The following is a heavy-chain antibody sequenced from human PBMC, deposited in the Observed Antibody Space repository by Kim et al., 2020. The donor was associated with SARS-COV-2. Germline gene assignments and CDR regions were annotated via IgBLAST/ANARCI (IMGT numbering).Heavy chain of an antibody. CDR3: ARERSPPSGWSPFDY. CDR2: INHRGST. V-gene: IGHV4-34*01. Sequence: SETLSLTCAVYGGSFSGYYWSWIRQPPGKGLEWIGEINHRGSTNYNPSLKSRVTISVDTSKNQFSLKLSSVTAADTAVYYCARERSPPSGWSPFDYWGQG. CDR1: GGSFSGYY. J-gene: IGHJ4*02. D-gene: IGHD6-19*01.